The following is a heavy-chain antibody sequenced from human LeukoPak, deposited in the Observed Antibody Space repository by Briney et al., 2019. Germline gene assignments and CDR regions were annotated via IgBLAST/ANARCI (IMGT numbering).Heavy chain of an antibody. V-gene: IGHV4-4*09. J-gene: IGHJ3*02. CDR2: IYTSGST. CDR3: ASRAYDAFDI. Sequence: NSSETLSLTCTVSGVSISSYYWSWLRQPPGKGLEWIGYIYTSGSTNYNPSLKSRVTISVDTSKNQFSLKLSSVTAADTAVYYCASRAYDAFDIWGQGTMVTVSS. CDR1: GVSISSYY.